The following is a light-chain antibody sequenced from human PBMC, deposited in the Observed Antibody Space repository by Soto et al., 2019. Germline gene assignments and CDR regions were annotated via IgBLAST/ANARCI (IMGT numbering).Light chain of an antibody. CDR1: QSVSRN. Sequence: EMVMTQSPATLSVSPGERATLSCRASQSVSRNLAWYQQKPGQTPRLLIYGASTRVTGIPARFSGSGSGTAFPLTISSLQSEDFAVYYCHQYNNWPPTFGRGTKVEIK. V-gene: IGKV3-15*01. J-gene: IGKJ1*01. CDR2: GAS. CDR3: HQYNNWPPT.